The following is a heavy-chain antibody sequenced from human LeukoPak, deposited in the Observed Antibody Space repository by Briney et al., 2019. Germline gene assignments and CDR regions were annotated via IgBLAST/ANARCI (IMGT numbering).Heavy chain of an antibody. V-gene: IGHV4-30-4*07. CDR1: GGSISTGAFS. J-gene: IGHJ4*02. Sequence: PSETLSLTCAVSGGSISTGAFSWYWLRQTPGQGPEWIGYIYSSGSSYYNPSLQSRFIISVDTSKNQLSLRVTSVTAADTAVYYCARGGDAMGNGAFFLDNWGQGTLVTVSS. CDR2: IYSSGSS. D-gene: IGHD2/OR15-2a*01. CDR3: ARGGDAMGNGAFFLDN.